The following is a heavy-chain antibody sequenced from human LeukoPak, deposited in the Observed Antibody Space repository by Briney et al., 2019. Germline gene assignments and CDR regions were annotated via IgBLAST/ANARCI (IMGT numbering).Heavy chain of an antibody. V-gene: IGHV2-5*02. D-gene: IGHD1-26*01. CDR1: GFSLITTGVG. J-gene: IGHJ4*02. CDR3: AHRKYNGSYYDFDY. Sequence: SGPTLVNPTQTLTLTCTFSGFSLITTGVGVGWIRQPPGKALEWLALIYWDDAKRYSPSLKSRLTITKDTSKNQVVLTMTNMDPVDTATYFCAHRKYNGSYYDFDYWGPGILVTVSS. CDR2: IYWDDAK.